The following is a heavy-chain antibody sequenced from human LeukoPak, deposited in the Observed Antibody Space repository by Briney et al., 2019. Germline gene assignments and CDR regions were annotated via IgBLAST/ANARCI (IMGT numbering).Heavy chain of an antibody. CDR3: AGRAARFFDY. CDR1: GDSLNSYY. Sequence: SETLSLTCTVSGDSLNSYYWSWIRQPPGEGLQWIGYIFYSGSSNYTASLRSRVAISVDTSKNQFSLKLTSVTAADTAVYYCAGRAARFFDYGGQGILVTVSS. CDR2: IFYSGSS. V-gene: IGHV4-59*01. D-gene: IGHD6-25*01. J-gene: IGHJ4*02.